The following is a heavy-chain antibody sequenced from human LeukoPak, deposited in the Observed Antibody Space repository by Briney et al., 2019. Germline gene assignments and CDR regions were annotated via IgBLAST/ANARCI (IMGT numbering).Heavy chain of an antibody. J-gene: IGHJ6*02. V-gene: IGHV1-2*02. CDR3: ARALRYCSGGSCYRAYGMDV. CDR2: INPNSGGT. D-gene: IGHD2-15*01. CDR1: GYTFSGYY. Sequence: ASVKVSCKASGYTFSGYYMHWVRQAPGQGLEWMGWINPNSGGTKYVQKFQGRVTMTRDTSISTAYMELSRLRSDDTAVYYCARALRYCSGGSCYRAYGMDVWGQGTTVTVSS.